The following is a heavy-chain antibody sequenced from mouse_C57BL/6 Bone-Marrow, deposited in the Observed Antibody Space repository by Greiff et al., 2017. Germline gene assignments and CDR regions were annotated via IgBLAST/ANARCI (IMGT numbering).Heavy chain of an antibody. D-gene: IGHD2-3*01. CDR3: ARTGYYDYFDY. V-gene: IGHV5-17*01. CDR1: GFTFSDYG. Sequence: VQLKESGGGLVKPGGSLKLSCAASGFTFSDYGMHWVRQAPEKGLEWVAYISSGSSTIYYAATVQGRFTISRDNAKNTLFLQMTSLRSEDTAMYDCARTGYYDYFDYWGQGTTLTVSS. CDR2: ISSGSSTI. J-gene: IGHJ2*01.